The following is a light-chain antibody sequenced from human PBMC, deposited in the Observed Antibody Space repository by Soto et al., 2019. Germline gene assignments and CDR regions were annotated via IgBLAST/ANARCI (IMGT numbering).Light chain of an antibody. CDR1: SSNIGSNY. V-gene: IGLV1-47*02. Sequence: QSVLTQPPSASGTPGQRVTISCSGSSSNIGSNYVYWYQQLPGTAPKLLIYSNNQRPSGVPDRFSGSKSCTSAALAISGLRSDDEADYYCAAWDDSLSGGVFGGGTKLTVL. CDR2: SNN. CDR3: AAWDDSLSGGV. J-gene: IGLJ2*01.